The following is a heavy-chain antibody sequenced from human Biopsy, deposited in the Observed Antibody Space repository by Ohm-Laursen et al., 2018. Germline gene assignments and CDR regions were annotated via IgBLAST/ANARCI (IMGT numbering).Heavy chain of an antibody. CDR1: GRTFSDYQ. Sequence: GTLSLTCSVFGRTFSDYQWSWIRQPPGKGLEWIGQINQAGTTNYNPSLKSRVSISADASKYEFSLRLTSVTAADTAVYLCGNEVHGRDYWGLGAQVTVSS. CDR3: GNEVHGRDY. CDR2: INQAGTT. V-gene: IGHV4-34*08. D-gene: IGHD2-15*01. J-gene: IGHJ4*02.